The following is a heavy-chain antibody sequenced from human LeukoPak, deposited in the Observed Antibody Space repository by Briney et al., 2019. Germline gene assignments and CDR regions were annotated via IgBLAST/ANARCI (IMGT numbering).Heavy chain of an antibody. J-gene: IGHJ4*02. D-gene: IGHD6-19*01. CDR3: ARTVAGKLVFGY. CDR1: GGSISSGGYY. Sequence: KPSETLSLTCTVSGGSISSGGYYWGWIRQPPGKGLEWIGNIYYSGSTYDNPSLKSRVTISVDTSQNQFSLKLSSVTAADTAVFYCARTVAGKLVFGYWGQGTLVTVSS. V-gene: IGHV4-39*07. CDR2: IYYSGST.